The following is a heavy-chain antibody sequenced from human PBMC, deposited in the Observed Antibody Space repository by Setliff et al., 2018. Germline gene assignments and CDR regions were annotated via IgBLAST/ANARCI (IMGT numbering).Heavy chain of an antibody. V-gene: IGHV1-18*01. J-gene: IGHJ4*02. CDR2: VTVYNGNT. D-gene: IGHD3-10*01. CDR3: ARVESMVRGKNILRHFDY. Sequence: ASVKVSCKASGYTFSNYGVTWVRQAPGQGLEWMGWVTVYNGNTKYAQNLQGRLTLTTDISTSTAYMELGSLTADDTAVYYCARVESMVRGKNILRHFDYWGQGIQVTVSS. CDR1: GYTFSNYG.